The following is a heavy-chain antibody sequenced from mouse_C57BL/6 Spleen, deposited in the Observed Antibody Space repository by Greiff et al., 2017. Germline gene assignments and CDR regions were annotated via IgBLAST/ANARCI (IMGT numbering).Heavy chain of an antibody. V-gene: IGHV1-18*01. CDR1: GYTFPAYN. J-gene: IGHJ3*01. Sequence: VQLKESGPELVQPGASVKIPCKASGYTFPAYNMAWVKQSPGKSLELIGDINPNNGGTIYNRKFKGKATLTGDKTSSTAYMELRRLTSEDTAVYYCARCGYYVYWFGDWGQGTMVTVSA. CDR2: INPNNGGT. D-gene: IGHD2-3*01. CDR3: ARCGYYVYWFGD.